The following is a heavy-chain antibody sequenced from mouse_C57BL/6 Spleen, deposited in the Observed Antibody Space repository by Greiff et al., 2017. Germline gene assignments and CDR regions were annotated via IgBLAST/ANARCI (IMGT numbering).Heavy chain of an antibody. V-gene: IGHV1-69*01. Sequence: VQLQQPGAELVMPGASVKLSCKASGYTFTSYWMHWVKQRPGQGLEWIGEIDPSDSYTNYNQKFKGKSTLTVDKSSSTAYMQLSSLTSEDSAVYYCARSDGKAMDYWGQGTSVTVSS. CDR1: GYTFTSYW. J-gene: IGHJ4*01. CDR2: IDPSDSYT. CDR3: ARSDGKAMDY. D-gene: IGHD2-1*01.